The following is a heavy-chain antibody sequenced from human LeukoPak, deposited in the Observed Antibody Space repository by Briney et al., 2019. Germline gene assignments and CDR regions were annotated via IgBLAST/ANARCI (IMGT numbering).Heavy chain of an antibody. Sequence: SETLSLTCIVSGASISDYYWSWIRQPAGKGLEWIGRIDTSGSTNYKPSLKSRLTMSVDTSKRQFSLRLTSVTAADTAVYYCAREPIDYYYYYGMDVWGQGTTVTVSS. CDR2: IDTSGST. V-gene: IGHV4-4*07. CDR1: GASISDYY. CDR3: AREPIDYYYYYGMDV. J-gene: IGHJ6*02.